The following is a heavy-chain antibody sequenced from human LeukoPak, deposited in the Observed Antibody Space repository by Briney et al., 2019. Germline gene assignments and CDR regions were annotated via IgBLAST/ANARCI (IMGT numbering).Heavy chain of an antibody. J-gene: IGHJ3*02. D-gene: IGHD2-21*01. CDR2: ISSSSSTM. V-gene: IGHV3-48*04. Sequence: GGSLRLSCAASGFTFSSYSMNWVRQAPGKGLEWVSYISSSSSTMYYADSVKGRFTISRDNAKNSLYLQMNSLRAEDTAVYYCARDCDDCGSHDAFDIWGQGTMVTVSS. CDR3: ARDCDDCGSHDAFDI. CDR1: GFTFSSYS.